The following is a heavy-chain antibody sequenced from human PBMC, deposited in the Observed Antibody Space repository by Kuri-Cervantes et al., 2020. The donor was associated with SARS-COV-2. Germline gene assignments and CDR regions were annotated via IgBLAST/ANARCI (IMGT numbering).Heavy chain of an antibody. D-gene: IGHD4-17*01. V-gene: IGHV3-30*02. Sequence: GESLKISCAASGFTFSNYGMHWVRQAPGKGLEWVAFIRYDGSNKYYADSVKGRFTISRDNSKDTLYLQMNSLRAEDTAVYYCARDQHGAPTPYWYFDLWGRGTLVTVSS. J-gene: IGHJ2*01. CDR2: IRYDGSNK. CDR1: GFTFSNYG. CDR3: ARDQHGAPTPYWYFDL.